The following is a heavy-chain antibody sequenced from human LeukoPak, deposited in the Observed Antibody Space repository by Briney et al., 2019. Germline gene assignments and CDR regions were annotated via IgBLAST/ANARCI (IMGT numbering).Heavy chain of an antibody. J-gene: IGHJ6*02. CDR3: AKDLSSAITSALVLDV. CDR2: ISWNSGSI. D-gene: IGHD3-22*01. V-gene: IGHV3-9*01. CDR1: GFTFDDYA. Sequence: PGGSLRLSCAASGFTFDDYAMHWVRQAPGKGLEWVSGISWNSGSIGYADSVKGRFTISRDNAKNSLYLQMNSLRAEDTALYYCAKDLSSAITSALVLDVRGQGTTVIVSS.